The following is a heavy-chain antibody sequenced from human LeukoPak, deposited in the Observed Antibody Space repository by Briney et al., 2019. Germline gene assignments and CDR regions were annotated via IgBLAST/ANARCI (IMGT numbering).Heavy chain of an antibody. Sequence: ASVKVSCKASGGTFSSYAISWVRQAPGQGLEWMGGIIPIFGTANYAQKFQGRVTITTDESTSTAYMELSSLRSEDTAVYYCARGSGYYTINWFDPWGQGTLVTVSS. V-gene: IGHV1-69*05. CDR3: ARGSGYYTINWFDP. CDR1: GGTFSSYA. D-gene: IGHD3-3*01. J-gene: IGHJ5*02. CDR2: IIPIFGTA.